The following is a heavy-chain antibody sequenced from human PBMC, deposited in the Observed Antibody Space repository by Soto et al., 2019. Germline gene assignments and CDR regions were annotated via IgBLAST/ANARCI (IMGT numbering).Heavy chain of an antibody. D-gene: IGHD2-2*01. V-gene: IGHV1-69*01. CDR2: IIPIYGSP. Sequence: QVQLVQSGAEVKRPGSSVRVSCKAYGSPLSSYSISWVRQAPGQGLEWMGGIIPIYGSPNYAKNFQGRVTISADEYTNTAYMEVSSLRFDDTAVFYCARAGRASADSWFDSWGQGTLVTVSP. CDR1: GSPLSSYS. J-gene: IGHJ5*01. CDR3: ARAGRASADSWFDS.